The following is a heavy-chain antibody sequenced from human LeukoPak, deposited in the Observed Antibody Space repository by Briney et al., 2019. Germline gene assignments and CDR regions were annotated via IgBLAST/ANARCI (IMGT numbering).Heavy chain of an antibody. CDR1: GFTFSSYA. CDR2: ISYDGSNK. CDR3: ARDGSSLDY. Sequence: PGGSLRLSCAASGFTFSSYAMHWVRQAPGKGLEWVAVISYDGSNKYYADSVKGRFTISRDNSKNTLYLQLNSLRAEDTAVYYCARDGSSLDYWGQGNLVTVSS. D-gene: IGHD6-6*01. J-gene: IGHJ4*02. V-gene: IGHV3-30*01.